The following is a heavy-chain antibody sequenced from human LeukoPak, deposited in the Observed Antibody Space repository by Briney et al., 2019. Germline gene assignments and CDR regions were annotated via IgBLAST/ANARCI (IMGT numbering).Heavy chain of an antibody. D-gene: IGHD6-19*01. Sequence: SETLSLTCTVSGGSISRGGYYWRWIRQHPGKGLEWIGYIYYSGSTYYNPSLKSRVTISVDTSKNQFSLKLSSVTAADTAVYYCARSPDSSGWYWDYWGQGTLVTVSS. V-gene: IGHV4-31*03. J-gene: IGHJ4*02. CDR1: GGSISRGGYY. CDR2: IYYSGST. CDR3: ARSPDSSGWYWDY.